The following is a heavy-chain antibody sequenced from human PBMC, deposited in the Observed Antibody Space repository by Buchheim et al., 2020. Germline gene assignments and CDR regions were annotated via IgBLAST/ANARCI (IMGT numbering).Heavy chain of an antibody. CDR1: GFTFSSYS. V-gene: IGHV3-21*01. J-gene: IGHJ6*03. CDR2: ISSSSSYI. D-gene: IGHD1-14*01. CDR3: ARDPQTSKLDDRRHYYYYMDV. Sequence: EVQLVESGGGLVKPGGSLRLSCAASGFTFSSYSMNWVRQAPGKGLEWVSSISSSSSYIYYADSVKGRFTISRDNAKNSLYLQMNSLRAEDTAVYYCARDPQTSKLDDRRHYYYYMDVWGKGTT.